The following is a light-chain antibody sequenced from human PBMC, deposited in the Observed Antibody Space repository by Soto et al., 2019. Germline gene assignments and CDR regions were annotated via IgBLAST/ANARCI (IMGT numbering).Light chain of an antibody. Sequence: EIVMTQSPATLSVSPGERATLSCMASQSVSSNLAWYQQKPGQAPRLLIYGASTRATGIPARFSGSGSGTEFTLTISSLQSEDFAFYYCQQYNNWPPWTFGQGTKVDIK. V-gene: IGKV3-15*01. CDR2: GAS. J-gene: IGKJ1*01. CDR1: QSVSSN. CDR3: QQYNNWPPWT.